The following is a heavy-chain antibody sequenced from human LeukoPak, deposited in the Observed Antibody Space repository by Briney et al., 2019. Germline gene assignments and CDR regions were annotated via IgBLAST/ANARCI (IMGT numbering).Heavy chain of an antibody. Sequence: GGTLRLSCAASGFTFSDYYMSWIRQPPGKGLEWVSYISSSSSYTNYADSVKGRFTNSRDNAKNSLYLQMNSLRAEDTAVYYCARVVPNWFDHWGQGTLVTVSS. D-gene: IGHD6-6*01. CDR2: ISSSSSYT. CDR1: GFTFSDYY. CDR3: ARVVPNWFDH. J-gene: IGHJ5*02. V-gene: IGHV3-11*05.